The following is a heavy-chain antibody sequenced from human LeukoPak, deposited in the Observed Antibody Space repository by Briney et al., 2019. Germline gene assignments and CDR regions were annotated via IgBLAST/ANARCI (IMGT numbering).Heavy chain of an antibody. D-gene: IGHD5/OR15-5a*01. V-gene: IGHV3-21*01. Sequence: GGSLRLSCPASGFTFSDYSMSWVRQAPGKGLEWVSSISSSSDYIYYADSVEGRSTISRDNARNSLYLKMNSLRAEDTAVYYCARSRSVSNYKGMDVWGQGTTVTVSS. CDR3: ARSRSVSNYKGMDV. CDR2: ISSSSDYI. CDR1: GFTFSDYS. J-gene: IGHJ6*02.